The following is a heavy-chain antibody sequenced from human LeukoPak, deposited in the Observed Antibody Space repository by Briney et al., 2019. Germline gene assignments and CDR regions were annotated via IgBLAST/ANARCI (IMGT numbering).Heavy chain of an antibody. CDR2: INPNSGGT. V-gene: IGHV1-2*02. D-gene: IGHD3-22*01. CDR1: GYTFTGYY. Sequence: ASVKVSCKASGYTFTGYYMHWVRQAPGQGLEWMGWINPNSGGTNYAQKFQGRVTMTRDTSISTAYMELSRLRSDDTAVYYCARDLTIYSSGYANWFDPWGQGTLVTVSS. CDR3: ARDLTIYSSGYANWFDP. J-gene: IGHJ5*02.